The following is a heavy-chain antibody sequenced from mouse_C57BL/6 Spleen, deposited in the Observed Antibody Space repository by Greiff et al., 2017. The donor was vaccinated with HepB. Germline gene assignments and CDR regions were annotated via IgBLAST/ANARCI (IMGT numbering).Heavy chain of an antibody. CDR3: ARGHYYDDDGYVDV. Sequence: EVMLVESEGGLVQPGRSMKLSCTASGFTFSDYYMAWVRQVPEKGLEWVANINYDGSSTYYLDSLKSRFIISRDNAKNILYLQMSSLKSEDTATYYCARGHYYDDDGYVDVCGTGTTVTVSS. CDR2: INYDGSST. J-gene: IGHJ1*03. D-gene: IGHD2-4*01. V-gene: IGHV5-16*01. CDR1: GFTFSDYY.